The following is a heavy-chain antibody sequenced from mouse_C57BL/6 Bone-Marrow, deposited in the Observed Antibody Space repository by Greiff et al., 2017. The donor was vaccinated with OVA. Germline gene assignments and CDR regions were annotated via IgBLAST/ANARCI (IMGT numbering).Heavy chain of an antibody. CDR1: GYTFTSYW. V-gene: IGHV1-59*01. D-gene: IGHD2-1*01. CDR2: IDPSDSYT. Sequence: QVQLQQPGAELVRPGTSVKLSCKASGYTFTSYWMHWVKQRPGQGLEWIGVIDPSDSYTNYNQKFKGKATLTVDTSSSTAYMQLSSLTSEDSAVYYCAREGDGNGYFDVWGTGTTVTVSS. J-gene: IGHJ1*03. CDR3: AREGDGNGYFDV.